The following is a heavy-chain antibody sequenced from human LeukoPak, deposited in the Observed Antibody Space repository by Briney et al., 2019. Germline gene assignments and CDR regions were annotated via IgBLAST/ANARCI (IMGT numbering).Heavy chain of an antibody. CDR1: GYTFTGYY. Sequence: ASVKVSCKASGYTFTGYYMRWVRQAPGQGLEWMGWINPNSGGTNYAQKFQGRVTMTRDTSISTAYMELRSLRSDDTAVHYCARVVIAGDYYYYYMDVWGKGTTVTVSS. V-gene: IGHV1-2*02. CDR2: INPNSGGT. D-gene: IGHD2-21*01. J-gene: IGHJ6*03. CDR3: ARVVIAGDYYYYYMDV.